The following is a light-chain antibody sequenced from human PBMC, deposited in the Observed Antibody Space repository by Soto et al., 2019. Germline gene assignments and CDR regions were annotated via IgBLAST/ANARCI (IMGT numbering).Light chain of an antibody. Sequence: EIVLTQSPGTLSLSPGERATLSCRASQSVRSSYLAWFQQRPGQAPRLLIYGASFRATGIPDRFSGSGSGTEFTLTISSLQSEDFAVYYCQHYNNWPLTFGGGTKVDIK. CDR3: QHYNNWPLT. V-gene: IGKV3-20*01. J-gene: IGKJ4*01. CDR2: GAS. CDR1: QSVRSSY.